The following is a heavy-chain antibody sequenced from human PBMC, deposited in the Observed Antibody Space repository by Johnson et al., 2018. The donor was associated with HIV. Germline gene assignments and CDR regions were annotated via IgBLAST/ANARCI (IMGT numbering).Heavy chain of an antibody. CDR3: AREYSSLSQGAFDI. J-gene: IGHJ3*02. D-gene: IGHD6-6*01. V-gene: IGHV3-30*04. Sequence: QVQLVESGRGVVQPGRSLRLSCAASGFTFSSYAMHWVRQAPGKGLEWVAVISYDGSNKYYADSVKGRFTISRDNSKNTLYLQMNSLRAEDTAVYYCAREYSSLSQGAFDIWGQGTMVTVSS. CDR1: GFTFSSYA. CDR2: ISYDGSNK.